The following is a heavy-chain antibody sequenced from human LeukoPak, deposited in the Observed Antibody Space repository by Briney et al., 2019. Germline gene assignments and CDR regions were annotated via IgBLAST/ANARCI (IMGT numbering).Heavy chain of an antibody. CDR3: ARLFYYDSSGPPS. V-gene: IGHV4-39*01. Sequence: SETLSLTCNVFGGSIRSSNYYWGWIRQPPGKGLEWIGSIYYSGSAYYNPSLKSRVTISVDTSNNQLSLKLRSATATDTAVYYCARLFYYDSSGPPSWGQGTLVTVSS. CDR2: IYYSGSA. J-gene: IGHJ5*02. D-gene: IGHD3-22*01. CDR1: GGSIRSSNYY.